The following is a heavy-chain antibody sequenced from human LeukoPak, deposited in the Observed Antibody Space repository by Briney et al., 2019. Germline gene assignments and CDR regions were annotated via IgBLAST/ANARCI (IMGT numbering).Heavy chain of an antibody. CDR2: IYHSGST. CDR3: ARDQFKGVYYGSEIYYMDV. V-gene: IGHV4-4*02. D-gene: IGHD3-10*01. J-gene: IGHJ6*03. Sequence: PSGTLSLTCDVSGGSISSSNWWSWVRQPPGKGLEWIGEIYHSGSTNYNPSLKSRVTISVDKSKNQFSLNLSSVTAADTAVYYCARDQFKGVYYGSEIYYMDVWGKGTTVTVSS. CDR1: GGSISSSNW.